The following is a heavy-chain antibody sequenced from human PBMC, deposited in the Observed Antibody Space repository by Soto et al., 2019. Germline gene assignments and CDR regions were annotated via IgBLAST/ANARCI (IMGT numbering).Heavy chain of an antibody. D-gene: IGHD1-1*01. CDR1: GYTFTSYG. J-gene: IGHJ4*02. V-gene: IGHV1-18*01. CDR3: GRGRYGDY. CDR2: ISAHNGNT. Sequence: QVHLVQSGAEVKKPGASVKVSCKASGYTFTSYGITWVRQAPGQGLEWMGWISAHNGNTDYAQKLQGRVIVPRDTSPCTAYRELRSLISDDTAVYYCGRGRYGDYWGQGALVNVSS.